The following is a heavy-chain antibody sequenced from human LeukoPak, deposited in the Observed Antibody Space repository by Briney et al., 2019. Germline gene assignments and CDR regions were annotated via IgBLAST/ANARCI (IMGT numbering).Heavy chain of an antibody. Sequence: KPSETLSLTCTVSGGSISSYYWSWIRQPPGKGLEWIGYIYYSGSTNYNPSLKSRVTISVDTSKNQFSLKLSSVTAADTAVYYCARDLCGSGSPYCENNWYFDLWGRGTLVTVSS. J-gene: IGHJ2*01. V-gene: IGHV4-59*12. D-gene: IGHD3-10*01. CDR3: ARDLCGSGSPYCENNWYFDL. CDR2: IYYSGST. CDR1: GGSISSYY.